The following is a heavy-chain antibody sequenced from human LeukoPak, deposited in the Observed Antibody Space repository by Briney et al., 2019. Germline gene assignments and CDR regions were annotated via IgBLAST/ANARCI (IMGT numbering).Heavy chain of an antibody. D-gene: IGHD5-24*01. CDR3: ARLRWLQLIDY. Sequence: SETLSLTCTVSGGSISSYYWSWIRQPPGKGLEWIGYIYYSGSTNYNPPLKSRVTISVDTSKNQFSLKLSSVTAADTAVYYCARLRWLQLIDYWGQGTLVTVSS. CDR1: GGSISSYY. J-gene: IGHJ4*02. V-gene: IGHV4-59*01. CDR2: IYYSGST.